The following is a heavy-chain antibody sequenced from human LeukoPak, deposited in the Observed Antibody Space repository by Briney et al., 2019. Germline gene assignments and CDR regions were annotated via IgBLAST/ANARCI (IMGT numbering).Heavy chain of an antibody. D-gene: IGHD3-22*01. CDR1: GFIFNTNG. J-gene: IGHJ5*02. CDR3: AKGSSGYFVDL. Sequence: GGSLRLSCAISGFIFNTNGMNWVRQSPGKGLEWLATIAGGDESTYYADSVKGRFTISRDNSKNTLFLQMNSLRAEDTALYYCAKGSSGYFVDLWGQGTLVTVSS. V-gene: IGHV3-23*01. CDR2: IAGGDEST.